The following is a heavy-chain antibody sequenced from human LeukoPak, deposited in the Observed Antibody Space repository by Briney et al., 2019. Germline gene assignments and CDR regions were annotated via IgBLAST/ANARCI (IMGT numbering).Heavy chain of an antibody. J-gene: IGHJ4*02. CDR1: GYSFTSYW. CDR3: ARQVPYSSGWAYYFDY. D-gene: IGHD6-19*01. Sequence: GESLKTSCKGSGYSFTSYWISWVRQMPGKGLEWMGRIDPSDTYTNYSPSFQGHVTISADKSNSTAYLQWSSLKASDTAMYYCARQVPYSSGWAYYFDYWGQGTLVTVSS. V-gene: IGHV5-10-1*01. CDR2: IDPSDTYT.